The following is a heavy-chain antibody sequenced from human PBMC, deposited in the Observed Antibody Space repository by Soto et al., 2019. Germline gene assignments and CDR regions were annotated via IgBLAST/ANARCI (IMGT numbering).Heavy chain of an antibody. Sequence: AGQSLKISCKGSGYSFAGYCITCVRQKPSKGLEWMGLIDPSDSQTYYSPSFRGHVTISVTKSITTVFRQWSSLRASDTAMYYWARQIYYSDTGPNFQYYFDSWGQGTSVTVSS. V-gene: IGHV5-10-1*01. J-gene: IGHJ4*02. CDR1: GYSFAGYC. D-gene: IGHD3-22*01. CDR3: ARQIYYSDTGPNFQYYFDS. CDR2: IDPSDSQT.